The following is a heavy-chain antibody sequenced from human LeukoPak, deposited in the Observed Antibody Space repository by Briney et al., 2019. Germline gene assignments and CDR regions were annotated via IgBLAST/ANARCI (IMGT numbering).Heavy chain of an antibody. V-gene: IGHV3-13*01. Sequence: PGGSLRLSCAASGFTFSSYDMHWVRQATGKGLEWVSAIGTAGDTYYPGSVKGRFTISRENAKNSLYLQMNSLRAEDTAVYYCAKDRGSSGWYHPFDYWGQGTLVTVSS. J-gene: IGHJ4*02. D-gene: IGHD6-19*01. CDR2: IGTAGDT. CDR1: GFTFSSYD. CDR3: AKDRGSSGWYHPFDY.